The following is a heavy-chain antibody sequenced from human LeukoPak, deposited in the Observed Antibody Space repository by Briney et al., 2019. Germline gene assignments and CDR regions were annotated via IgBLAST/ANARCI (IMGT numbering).Heavy chain of an antibody. CDR2: INPNSGGT. J-gene: IGHJ4*02. CDR3: APDYYDSRFGDY. V-gene: IGHV1-2*02. Sequence: ASVKVSCKASGYTFTSYGISWVRQAPGQGLEWMGWINPNSGGTNYAQKFQGRVTMTRDTSISTAYMELSRLRSDDTAVYYCAPDYYDSRFGDYWGQGTLVTVSS. CDR1: GYTFTSYG. D-gene: IGHD3-22*01.